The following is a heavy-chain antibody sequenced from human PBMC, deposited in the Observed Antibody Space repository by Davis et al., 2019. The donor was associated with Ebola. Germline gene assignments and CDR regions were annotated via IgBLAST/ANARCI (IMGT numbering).Heavy chain of an antibody. CDR3: ARDHRVLRFLDYLGVDY. J-gene: IGHJ4*02. CDR1: GGSISSYY. D-gene: IGHD3-3*01. V-gene: IGHV4-59*12. CDR2: IYYSGST. Sequence: PSETLSLTCTVSGGSISSYYWSWIRQPPGKGLEWIGYIYYSGSTNYNPSLKSRVTISVDTSKNQFSLKLSSVTAADTAVYYCARDHRVLRFLDYLGVDYWGQGTLVTVSS.